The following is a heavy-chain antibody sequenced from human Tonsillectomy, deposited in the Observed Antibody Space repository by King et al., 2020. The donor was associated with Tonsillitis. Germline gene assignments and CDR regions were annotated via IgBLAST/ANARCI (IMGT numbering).Heavy chain of an antibody. CDR3: SRGGYYDGMDV. D-gene: IGHD2-15*01. Sequence: VQLVESGGGLVQPGGSLRLSCAASGFTVSSNYMSWVRQAPGKGLEWVSVIYGGGSTYYADSVKGRFTTSRDNSKNTLYLQMKSLRAEDTAVYYCSRGGYYDGMDVWGQGTTVTVSS. V-gene: IGHV3-66*01. CDR2: IYGGGST. J-gene: IGHJ6*02. CDR1: GFTVSSNY.